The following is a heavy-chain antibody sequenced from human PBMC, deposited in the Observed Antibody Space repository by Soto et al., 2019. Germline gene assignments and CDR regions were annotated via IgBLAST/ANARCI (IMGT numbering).Heavy chain of an antibody. CDR2: ISSSSSYI. CDR1: GFTFSSYS. D-gene: IGHD3-10*01. J-gene: IGHJ4*02. Sequence: GGSLRLSCAASGFTFSSYSMNWVRQAPGKGLEWVSSISSSSSYIYYADSVKGRFTISRDNAKNSLYLQMNSLRAEDTAVYYCARESEGATSRVLLFDYWGQGTLVTVSS. CDR3: ARESEGATSRVLLFDY. V-gene: IGHV3-21*01.